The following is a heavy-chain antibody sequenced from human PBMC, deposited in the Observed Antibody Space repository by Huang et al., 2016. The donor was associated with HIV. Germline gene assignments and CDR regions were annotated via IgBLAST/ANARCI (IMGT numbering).Heavy chain of an antibody. CDR2: INSDGSST. Sequence: EVQLVESGGGLVQPGGSLRLSCAASGFSISSYCMHWVRQAPGKGVVWVSRINSDGSSTSYADSVKGRFTISRDNAKNTLYLQMNSLRAEDTAVYYCARDPRIQSWLNFFDYWGQGTLVSVSS. CDR3: ARDPRIQSWLNFFDY. CDR1: GFSISSYC. D-gene: IGHD3-22*01. V-gene: IGHV3-74*01. J-gene: IGHJ4*02.